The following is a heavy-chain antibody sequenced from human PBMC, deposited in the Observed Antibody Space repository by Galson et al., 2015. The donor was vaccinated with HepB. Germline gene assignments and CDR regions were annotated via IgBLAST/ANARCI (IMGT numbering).Heavy chain of an antibody. D-gene: IGHD3-10*01. J-gene: IGHJ6*02. CDR1: GGSISSYY. CDR2: IFYTGSI. V-gene: IGHV4-59*01. Sequence: QVQLQESGPGLVKPSETLSLTCTVSGGSISSYYWSWIRQPPGKGLEWIGYIFYTGSINYNPSFKSRVTISVDTSNNQFSRKLSSVTAADTAVYYCARVRDTYGSFRYYYNGMDVWGQGTTVTVSS. CDR3: ARVRDTYGSFRYYYNGMDV.